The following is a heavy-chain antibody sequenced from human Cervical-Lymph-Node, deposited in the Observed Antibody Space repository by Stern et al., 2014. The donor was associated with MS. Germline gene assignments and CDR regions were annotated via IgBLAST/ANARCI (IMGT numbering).Heavy chain of an antibody. J-gene: IGHJ4*02. D-gene: IGHD3-22*01. CDR2: LDPNSDDP. CDR1: GYTFTAFF. Sequence: VQLVESGTKMQKPGASVKVSCKASGYTFTAFFIHWVRHVPGQGLEWMGRLDPNSDDPAYAQKCQDRVTLTRDTSIGTAYLELSRLTSADTAVYYCAREATLIVVGIDYWGQGTQVTVSS. CDR3: AREATLIVVGIDY. V-gene: IGHV1-2*06.